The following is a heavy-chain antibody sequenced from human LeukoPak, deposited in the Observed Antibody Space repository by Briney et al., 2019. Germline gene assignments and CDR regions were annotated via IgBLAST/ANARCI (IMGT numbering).Heavy chain of an antibody. D-gene: IGHD5-24*01. V-gene: IGHV3-74*01. J-gene: IGHJ4*02. CDR1: GFTFSSYW. CDR3: SRDLRGRDDY. Sequence: QSGGSLRLSCAASGFTFSSYWMHWVRQAPGKGLVWVSRINTGGSTTDYADSVKGRFTISRDNAKNTLHLQMNSLRAEDTAVYYCSRDLRGRDDYWGQGILVIASS. CDR2: INTGGSTT.